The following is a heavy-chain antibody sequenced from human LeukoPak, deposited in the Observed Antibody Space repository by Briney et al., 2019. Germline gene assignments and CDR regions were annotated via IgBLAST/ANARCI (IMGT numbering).Heavy chain of an antibody. CDR3: ARDRSLIFDP. J-gene: IGHJ5*02. V-gene: IGHV4-34*01. CDR2: INHSGST. D-gene: IGHD1-26*01. CDR1: GGSFSGYY. Sequence: SETLSLTCAVYGGSFSGYYWSWIRQPPGKGLEWIGEINHSGSTNYNPSLKSRVTISVDTSKNQFSLKLRSVTAADTAVYYCARDRSLIFDPWGQGTLVTVSS.